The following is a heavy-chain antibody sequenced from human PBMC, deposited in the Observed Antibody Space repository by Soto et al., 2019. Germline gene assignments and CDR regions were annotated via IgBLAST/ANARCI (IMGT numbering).Heavy chain of an antibody. J-gene: IGHJ6*03. CDR2: ISYSGST. D-gene: IGHD2-2*01. CDR1: GGSISSSSSS. V-gene: IGHV4-39*01. CDR3: ARTYVTDVVVVPASKDYMDV. Sequence: QLQLQESGPGLVKPSETLSLTCTVSGGSISSSSSSWGWIRQPPGKGLEWLGIISYSGSTYYSPSHKWRVTISVDASKNLFSLKLSSVTAADTAVYYCARTYVTDVVVVPASKDYMDVWGKGTTVTVSS.